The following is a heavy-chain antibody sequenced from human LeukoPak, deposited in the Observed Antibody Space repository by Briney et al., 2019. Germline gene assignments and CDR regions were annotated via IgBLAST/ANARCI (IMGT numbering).Heavy chain of an antibody. V-gene: IGHV3-11*04. D-gene: IGHD6-6*01. CDR3: VRTARLSDY. CDR2: ISNDGITI. CDR1: GFTFSAHY. Sequence: PGGSLRLSCAASGFTFSAHYMGWIRQAPGKGLEWVSYISNDGITINYADSVKGRFTVSRDNAKNSLYLQMNSLRVEDTAVYYCVRTARLSDYWGQGTLVTVSS. J-gene: IGHJ4*02.